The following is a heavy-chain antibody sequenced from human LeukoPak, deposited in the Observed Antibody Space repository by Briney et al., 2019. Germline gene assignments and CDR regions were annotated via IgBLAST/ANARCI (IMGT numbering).Heavy chain of an antibody. Sequence: SETLSLTCTVSGGSISSGDYYWSWIRQPPGKGLEWIGYIYYSGSTYYNPSLKSRVSISVDTSKNQFSLKLSSVTAADTAVYXCARALTSGSYTADYWGQGTLVTVSS. CDR2: IYYSGST. J-gene: IGHJ4*02. V-gene: IGHV4-30-4*01. CDR1: GGSISSGDYY. D-gene: IGHD1-26*01. CDR3: ARALTSGSYTADY.